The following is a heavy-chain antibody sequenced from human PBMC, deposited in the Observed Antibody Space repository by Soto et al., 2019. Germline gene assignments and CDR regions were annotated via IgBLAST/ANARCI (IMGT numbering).Heavy chain of an antibody. V-gene: IGHV3-48*03. CDR1: GFAFSSYE. CDR3: ARSDVWTGYYALDY. CDR2: ISSSGTTM. D-gene: IGHD3-3*01. J-gene: IGHJ4*02. Sequence: EGSLRLSCGASGFAFSSYEMNWVRQAPGKGLEWVSYISSSGTTMYYADSVQGRFTISRDNAKNSLYLQMSSLRAEDTAIYYCARSDVWTGYYALDYWGQGALVTVSS.